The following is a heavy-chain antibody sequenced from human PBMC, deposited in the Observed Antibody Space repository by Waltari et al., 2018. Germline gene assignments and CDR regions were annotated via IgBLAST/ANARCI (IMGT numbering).Heavy chain of an antibody. J-gene: IGHJ4*02. Sequence: EVQLVESGGGLVKPGDSLRLSCVASGFTFANAWINWFRQAPGKGLWWVGRLKSKAEGGTTDYAAPVKGRFAISRDDSKDTAYLQMNSLKTEDTAMYFCTTEGGRTWPMYWGQGTLVTVSS. D-gene: IGHD2-2*01. V-gene: IGHV3-15*01. CDR3: TTEGGRTWPMY. CDR1: GFTFANAW. CDR2: LKSKAEGGTT.